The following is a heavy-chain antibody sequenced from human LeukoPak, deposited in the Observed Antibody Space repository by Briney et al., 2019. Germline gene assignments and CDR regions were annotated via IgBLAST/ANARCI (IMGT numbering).Heavy chain of an antibody. CDR1: GYTFTSYD. D-gene: IGHD3-10*01. J-gene: IGHJ4*02. Sequence: ASVKVSCKASGYTFTSYDINWVGPATGQGPEWMGWMNPSSGNTGYAQRFQGRVTMTRDTSINTAYLELSSLRSEDTGVYYCARQTYYYSSGSFAYWGQGTLVTASS. V-gene: IGHV1-8*01. CDR2: MNPSSGNT. CDR3: ARQTYYYSSGSFAY.